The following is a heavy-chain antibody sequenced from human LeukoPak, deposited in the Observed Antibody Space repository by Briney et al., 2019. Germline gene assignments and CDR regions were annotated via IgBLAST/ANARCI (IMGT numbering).Heavy chain of an antibody. CDR1: GFALSRYW. J-gene: IGHJ6*03. D-gene: IGHD1-26*01. Sequence: GGSLRLSCAASGFALSRYWMSCVRPAPGKGVEWVANIKQEGSEKYYVDSVKGRFTISRDNDKNSLYLQMNSLRPEDTAVYYCARDPYSGSYGDYYYYYMDVCGKGTTVTISS. CDR2: IKQEGSEK. V-gene: IGHV3-7*01. CDR3: ARDPYSGSYGDYYYYYMDV.